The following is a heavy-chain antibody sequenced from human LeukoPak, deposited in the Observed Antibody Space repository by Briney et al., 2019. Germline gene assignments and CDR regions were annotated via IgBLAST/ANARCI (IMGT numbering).Heavy chain of an antibody. CDR2: IYSGGST. D-gene: IGHD6-19*01. CDR1: GSTVSSNY. CDR3: AKGPLTEVAGTTWDY. J-gene: IGHJ4*02. V-gene: IGHV3-53*01. Sequence: GGSLRLSCAASGSTVSSNYMSRVRQAPGKGLEWVSVIYSGGSTYYVDSVKGRFTISRDNSKNTLYLQMNSLRADDTAVYYCAKGPLTEVAGTTWDYWGQGIPVTVSS.